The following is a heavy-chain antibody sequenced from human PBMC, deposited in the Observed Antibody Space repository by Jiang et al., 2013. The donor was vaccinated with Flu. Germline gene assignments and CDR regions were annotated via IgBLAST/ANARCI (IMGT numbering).Heavy chain of an antibody. D-gene: IGHD2-2*01. V-gene: IGHV1-18*01. Sequence: GAEVKKPGASVKVSCKASGYTFTSYGISWVRQAPGQGLEWMGWISAYNGNTNYAQKLQGRVTMTTDTSTSTAYMELRSLRSDDTAVYYCARVRSSSQLPSLIKYYYYYYGMDVWGKGTTVTVSS. CDR2: ISAYNGNT. CDR1: GYTFTSYG. J-gene: IGHJ6*04. CDR3: ARVRSSSQLPSLIKYYYYYYGMDV.